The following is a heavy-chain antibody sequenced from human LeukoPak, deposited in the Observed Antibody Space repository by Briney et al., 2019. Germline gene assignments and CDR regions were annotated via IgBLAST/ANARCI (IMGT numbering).Heavy chain of an antibody. CDR2: IKSKTDGGTT. CDR1: GFTFSNAW. J-gene: IGHJ1*01. V-gene: IGHV3-15*01. D-gene: IGHD3-22*01. Sequence: PGGSLRLSCAASGFTFSNAWMSWVRQAPGKGLEWVGRIKSKTDGGTTDYAAPVRGRFTISRDDSKNTLYLQMDSLKTEDTAVYYCTTELSVVVIITAEYFQHWGQGTLVTVSS. CDR3: TTELSVVVIITAEYFQH.